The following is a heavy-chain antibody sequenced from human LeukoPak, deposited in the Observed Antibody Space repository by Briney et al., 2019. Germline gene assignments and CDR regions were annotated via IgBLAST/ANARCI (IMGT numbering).Heavy chain of an antibody. CDR2: IQQGGSHK. V-gene: IGHV3-7*01. CDR1: GFTFSSYW. J-gene: IGHJ4*02. Sequence: GGSLRLSCAASGFTFSSYWMGWVRQAPGKGLEWVASIQQGGSHKYYMDSVEGRFTISRDNAKNSLYLQMNSLRAEDTAVYYCATLRIITMMATGYWGQGTLVTVSS. D-gene: IGHD3-22*01. CDR3: ATLRIITMMATGY.